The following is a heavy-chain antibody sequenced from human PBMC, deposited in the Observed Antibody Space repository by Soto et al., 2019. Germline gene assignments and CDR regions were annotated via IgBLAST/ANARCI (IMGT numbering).Heavy chain of an antibody. D-gene: IGHD2-2*01. CDR2: IYYSGST. J-gene: IGHJ6*02. Sequence: SETLSLTCTVSGGSVSSGSYYWIWIRHPPGRGLEWIGYIYYSGSTNYNPSLKSRVTISVDTSKNQFSLKLSSVTAADTAVYYCASWGVPAARLNYGMDVWGQGTTVTVSS. CDR3: ASWGVPAARLNYGMDV. V-gene: IGHV4-61*01. CDR1: GGSVSSGSYY.